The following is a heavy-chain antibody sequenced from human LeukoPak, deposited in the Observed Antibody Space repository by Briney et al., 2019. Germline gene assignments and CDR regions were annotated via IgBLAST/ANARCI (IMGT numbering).Heavy chain of an antibody. CDR3: ARVAVWFGESKHYYFDY. CDR1: GYTFTSYY. Sequence: GASVKVSCKASGYTFTSYYMHWVRQAPGQGLEWMGIINPSGGSTSYAQKFQGRVTMTRDTSTSTVYMELSSLRSEDTAVYYCARVAVWFGESKHYYFDYWGQGTLVTASS. D-gene: IGHD3-10*01. CDR2: INPSGGST. J-gene: IGHJ4*02. V-gene: IGHV1-46*01.